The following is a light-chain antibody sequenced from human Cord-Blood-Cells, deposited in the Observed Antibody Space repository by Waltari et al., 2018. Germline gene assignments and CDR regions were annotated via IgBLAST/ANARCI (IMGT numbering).Light chain of an antibody. V-gene: IGLV2-23*01. CDR3: CSYAGSSTWV. J-gene: IGLJ3*02. Sequence: QSSLNPPSAATGSPGPSITVPCTGSTRVLGRDTLVPWYKQHPGKAPKLMIYDGTPRPSGVSNRFSGSKSGNTASLTISGLQAEDEADYYCCSYAGSSTWVFGGGTKLTVL. CDR2: DGT. CDR1: TRVLGRDTL.